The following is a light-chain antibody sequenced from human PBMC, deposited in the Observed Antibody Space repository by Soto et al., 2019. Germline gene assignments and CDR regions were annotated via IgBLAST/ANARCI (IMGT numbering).Light chain of an antibody. CDR1: SSNIGAGYD. CDR3: QSDDSSLSALYV. V-gene: IGLV1-40*01. Sequence: QSVLTQPPSVSGAPGQRVTISGTGSSSNIGAGYDVHWYQQLPGTAPKLLIYGNSNRPSGVPDRFSGSKSGTSASLAITGLQAEDEADYYCQSDDSSLSALYVFGTGTKLTVL. J-gene: IGLJ1*01. CDR2: GNS.